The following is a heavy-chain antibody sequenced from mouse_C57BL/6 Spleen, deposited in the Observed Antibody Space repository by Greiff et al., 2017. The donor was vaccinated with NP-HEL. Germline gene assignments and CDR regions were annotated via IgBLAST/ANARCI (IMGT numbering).Heavy chain of an antibody. D-gene: IGHD1-1*01. CDR3: ARDYGSSLFAY. CDR1: GYTFTSYW. CDR2: IDPSDSYT. V-gene: IGHV1-50*01. Sequence: QVQLQQPGAELVKPGASVKLSCKASGYTFTSYWMQWVKQRPGQGLEWIVEIDPSDSYTNYNQKFKGKATLTVDTSSSTAYMQLSSLTSEDSAVYYCARDYGSSLFAYWGQGTLVTVSA. J-gene: IGHJ3*01.